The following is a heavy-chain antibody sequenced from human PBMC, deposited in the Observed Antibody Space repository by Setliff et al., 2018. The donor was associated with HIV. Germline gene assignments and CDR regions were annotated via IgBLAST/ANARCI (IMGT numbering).Heavy chain of an antibody. CDR3: ARDRTSWNLEGAGAFGI. CDR2: ISAANGDT. V-gene: IGHV1-18*01. Sequence: ASVKVSCKASGYTFTSYGISWVRQAPGQGLEWMGWISAANGDTNFAQKFQGRVTMTTDTLTSTAYMELSSLRSDDTAVYYCARDRTSWNLEGAGAFGIWGQGTMVTVSS. J-gene: IGHJ3*02. CDR1: GYTFTSYG. D-gene: IGHD1-7*01.